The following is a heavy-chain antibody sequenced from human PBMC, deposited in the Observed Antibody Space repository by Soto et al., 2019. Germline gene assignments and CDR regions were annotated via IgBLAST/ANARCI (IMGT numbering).Heavy chain of an antibody. CDR1: GFTFSSYA. CDR2: ISGSGGST. D-gene: IGHD3-9*01. V-gene: IGHV3-23*01. Sequence: PGGSLRLSCAASGFTFSSYAMSWVRQAPGKGLEWVSAISGSGGSTYYADSVKGRFTISRDNSKNTLYLQMNSLRAEDTAVYYCAKDILTGYSFTSRGFDYWGQGTRVTVAS. CDR3: AKDILTGYSFTSRGFDY. J-gene: IGHJ4*02.